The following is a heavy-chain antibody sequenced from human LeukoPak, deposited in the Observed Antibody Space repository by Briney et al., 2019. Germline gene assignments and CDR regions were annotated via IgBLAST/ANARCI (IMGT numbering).Heavy chain of an antibody. CDR3: ARDSVGYCSVTSCQDVAFDS. CDR1: GGSIRSYY. Sequence: SETLSLTCSVSGGSIRSYYWSWIRQSAEKGLEWIGRIYSSASPTYNPAFKSRVTMSLDTSRNRLSLMLTSVTAADTAVYYCARDSVGYCSVTSCQDVAFDSWGLGTRVTVS. J-gene: IGHJ3*02. D-gene: IGHD2-15*01. CDR2: IYSSASP. V-gene: IGHV4-4*07.